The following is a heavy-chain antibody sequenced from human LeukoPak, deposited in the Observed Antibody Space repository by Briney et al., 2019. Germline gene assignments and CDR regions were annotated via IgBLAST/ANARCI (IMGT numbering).Heavy chain of an antibody. Sequence: ASVKVSCKASGGTFSSYAISWVRQAPGQGLEWMGGIIPIFGTANYAQKFQGRVTITTDESTSTAYMELSSLRSEDTAVYYCARASTITDGYKTEYYYYMDVWGKGTTVTVSS. CDR1: GGTFSSYA. V-gene: IGHV1-69*05. D-gene: IGHD5-24*01. J-gene: IGHJ6*03. CDR2: IIPIFGTA. CDR3: ARASTITDGYKTEYYYYMDV.